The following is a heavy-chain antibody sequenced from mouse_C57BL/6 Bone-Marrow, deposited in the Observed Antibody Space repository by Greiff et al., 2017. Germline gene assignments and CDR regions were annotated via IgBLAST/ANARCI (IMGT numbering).Heavy chain of an antibody. CDR2: IYPGNGDT. CDR1: GYTFTSYN. V-gene: IGHV1-12*01. J-gene: IGHJ1*03. CDR3: ARWSITTVVEYFDV. Sequence: SGAELVRPGASVKMSCKASGYTFTSYNMPWVKQTPRQGLEWIGAIYPGNGDTSYNQKFKGKATLTVDKSSSTAYMQLSSLTSEDSAVYFCARWSITTVVEYFDVWGTGTTVTVSS. D-gene: IGHD1-1*01.